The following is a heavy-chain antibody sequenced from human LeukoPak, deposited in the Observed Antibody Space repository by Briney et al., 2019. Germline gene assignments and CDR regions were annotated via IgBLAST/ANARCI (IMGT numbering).Heavy chain of an antibody. J-gene: IGHJ3*02. CDR3: AGYCLLSRCPWDAFDM. Sequence: GGSLRLSCVVSGFRFSNAWMNWVRQAPGKGLEWVGRIKSKADGGTADYAAPVNGRFTLSRDDSKNTLYLQMNSLKNEDSPVYYCAGYCLLSRCPWDAFDMWGQGTMVTVSS. D-gene: IGHD2-15*01. CDR2: IKSKADGGTA. V-gene: IGHV3-15*01. CDR1: GFRFSNAW.